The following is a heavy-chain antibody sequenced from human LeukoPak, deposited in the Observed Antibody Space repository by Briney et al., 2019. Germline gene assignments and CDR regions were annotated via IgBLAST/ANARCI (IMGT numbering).Heavy chain of an antibody. D-gene: IGHD3-22*01. V-gene: IGHV3-21*01. CDR2: ISSSSSYI. J-gene: IGHJ4*02. CDR1: GFTFSRYS. CDR3: ARDIKSSSGYLFDY. Sequence: PGGSLRLSCAASGFTFSRYSMNWVRQAPGKGLEWVSSISSSSSYIYYADSVKGRFTISRDNAKNSLYLQMNSLRAEDTAVYYCARDIKSSSGYLFDYWGQGTLVTVSS.